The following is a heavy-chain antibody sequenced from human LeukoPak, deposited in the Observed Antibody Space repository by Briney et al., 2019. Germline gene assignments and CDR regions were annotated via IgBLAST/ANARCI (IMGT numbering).Heavy chain of an antibody. V-gene: IGHV4-39*07. CDR1: GGSISSSSYY. J-gene: IGHJ4*02. CDR2: IYYSGST. Sequence: SETLSLTCTVSGGSISSSSYYWSWIRQPPGKGLEWIGSIYYSGSTHYNPSLKSRVLISVDTSKNQFSLKLSSVTAADTAVYYCTRWLQPYFGESYFDYWAREPWSPSPQ. CDR3: TRWLQPYFGESYFDY. D-gene: IGHD3-10*01.